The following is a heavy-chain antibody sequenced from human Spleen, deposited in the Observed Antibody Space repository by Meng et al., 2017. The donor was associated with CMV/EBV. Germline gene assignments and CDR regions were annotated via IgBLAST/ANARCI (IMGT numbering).Heavy chain of an antibody. D-gene: IGHD1-26*01. CDR2: ISSSSSYI. CDR3: AREGADDEYLDY. Sequence: SCAASGFTFSSYSMNWVRQAPGKGLEWVSSISSSSSYIYYADSVKGRFTISRDNAKNSLYLQMNSLRAEDTAVYYCAREGADDEYLDYWGQGALVTVSS. J-gene: IGHJ4*02. V-gene: IGHV3-21*01. CDR1: GFTFSSYS.